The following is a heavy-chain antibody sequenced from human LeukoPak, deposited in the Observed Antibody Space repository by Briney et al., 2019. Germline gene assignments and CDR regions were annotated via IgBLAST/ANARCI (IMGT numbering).Heavy chain of an antibody. V-gene: IGHV1-18*01. CDR3: ARDTDYGGNSDYFDY. J-gene: IGHJ4*02. D-gene: IGHD4-23*01. CDR2: ISAYNGNT. CDR1: GYTFTSYG. Sequence: ASVKVSCKASGYTFTSYGISWVRQAPGQGLEWMGWISAYNGNTNYAQKLQGRVTITADKSTSTAYMELSSLRSEDTAVYYCARDTDYGGNSDYFDYWGQGTLVTVSS.